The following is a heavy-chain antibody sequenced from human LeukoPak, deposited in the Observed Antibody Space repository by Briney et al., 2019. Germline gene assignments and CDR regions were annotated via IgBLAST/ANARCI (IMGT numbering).Heavy chain of an antibody. J-gene: IGHJ6*04. V-gene: IGHV3-48*03. D-gene: IGHD3-10*02. CDR2: IASDSTI. CDR1: GFILSTSE. Sequence: GGSLRLSCVASGFILSTSEMNWVRQAPGKGLEWVSFIASDSTIYYADSVKGRFTLSRDNAKNSLYLQMNSLRAEDTAVYYCAELGITMIGGVWGKGTTVTISS. CDR3: AELGITMIGGV.